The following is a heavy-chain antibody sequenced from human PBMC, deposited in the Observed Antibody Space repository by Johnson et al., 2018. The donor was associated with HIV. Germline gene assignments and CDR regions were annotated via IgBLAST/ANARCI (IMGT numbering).Heavy chain of an antibody. CDR2: IRYDGTNK. V-gene: IGHV3-30*02. CDR1: GFTFRSYG. J-gene: IGHJ3*02. CDR3: ARGVKQQLSVVDAFGI. D-gene: IGHD6-13*01. Sequence: QMLLVESGGGVVQPGGSLRLSCAVSGFTFRSYGMHWVRQAPGKGLEWVAFIRYDGTNKYYADSAKGRFTISRDNSRNTLFLQMNSLRVEDTAAYYCARGVKQQLSVVDAFGIWGQGTMVTVSS.